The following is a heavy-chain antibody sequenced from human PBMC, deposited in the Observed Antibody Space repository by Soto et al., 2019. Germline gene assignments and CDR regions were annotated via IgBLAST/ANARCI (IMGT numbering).Heavy chain of an antibody. CDR2: IYGGGNGP. Sequence: VQVSECGGGLVQPGRSLRLSCAATGFTFSDFAMSWVRQAPGKGLEWVSRIYGGGNGPHYADSVKGRVTISRDNSKNTLYLQMNSLRAEDTAVYYCAKMEGMDPWAYSFDYWGQGTLVTVSS. CDR1: GFTFSDFA. CDR3: AKMEGMDPWAYSFDY. J-gene: IGHJ4*02. D-gene: IGHD2-2*03. V-gene: IGHV3-23*01.